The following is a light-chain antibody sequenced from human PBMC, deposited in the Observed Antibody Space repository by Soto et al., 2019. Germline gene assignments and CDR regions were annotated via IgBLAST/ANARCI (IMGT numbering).Light chain of an antibody. J-gene: IGKJ1*01. CDR3: QQYDSYPRT. CDR2: KAS. Sequence: DIQMTQSPSTLSASVGDRVTITCRASQSISSWLAWYQQKPGKAPKVLIYKASSLESGVPSRFSGSGSGTEFPLTITSLQPDDFAPYYCQQYDSYPRTFGQGTKVEIK. CDR1: QSISSW. V-gene: IGKV1-5*03.